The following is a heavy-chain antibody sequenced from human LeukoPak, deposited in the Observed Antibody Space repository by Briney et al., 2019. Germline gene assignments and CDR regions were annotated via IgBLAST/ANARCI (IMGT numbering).Heavy chain of an antibody. J-gene: IGHJ6*02. CDR1: GYTFTSYD. V-gene: IGHV1-8*01. CDR2: MNPNSGNT. D-gene: IGHD3-9*01. CDR3: ARDRRILTGYYYYYYGMDV. Sequence: ASVKVSCKASGYTFTSYDINWVRQATGQGLEWMGWMNPNSGNTGYAQKFQGRVTMTTDTSTSTAYMELRSLRSDDTAVYYCARDRRILTGYYYYYYGMDVWGQGATVTVSS.